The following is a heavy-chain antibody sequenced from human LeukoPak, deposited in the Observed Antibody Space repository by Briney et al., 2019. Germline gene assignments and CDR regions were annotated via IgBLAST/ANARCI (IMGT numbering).Heavy chain of an antibody. CDR2: IYPGDSDT. CDR3: ASATMVRGVLRGAFDM. J-gene: IGHJ3*02. V-gene: IGHV5-51*01. Sequence: GESLKISCKGSGYSFTSYWIGWVRQMPGKGLEWMGIIYPGDSDTRYSPSFQGQVTISADKSVNTAYLQWSSLRASDTAMYYCASATMVRGVLRGAFDMWGQGTMVTVSS. D-gene: IGHD3-10*01. CDR1: GYSFTSYW.